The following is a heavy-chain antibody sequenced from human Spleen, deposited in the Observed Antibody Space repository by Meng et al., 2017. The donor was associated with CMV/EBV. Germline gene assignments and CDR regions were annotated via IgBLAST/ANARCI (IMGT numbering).Heavy chain of an antibody. CDR2: ISSSGSTI. Sequence: GESLKISCAASGFTFSDYYMSWIRQAPGKGLEWVSYISSSGSTIYYADSVKGRFIISRDNAKNSLYLQMNSLRAEDTAVYYCARDFATMVRGVINHFDYWGQGMLVTVSS. D-gene: IGHD3-10*01. CDR3: ARDFATMVRGVINHFDY. J-gene: IGHJ4*02. CDR1: GFTFSDYY. V-gene: IGHV3-11*04.